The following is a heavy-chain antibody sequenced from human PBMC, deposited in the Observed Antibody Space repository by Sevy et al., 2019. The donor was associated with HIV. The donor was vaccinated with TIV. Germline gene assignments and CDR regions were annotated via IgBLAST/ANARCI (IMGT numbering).Heavy chain of an antibody. J-gene: IGHJ4*02. CDR3: AKSISWYASFDS. Sequence: SVKVSCKASGRSFRNYALSWVRQAPGQGLEWMGGIIPMFGTANYVQKFQDRVTITADESTNTAYMELSSLKSHDTAVYYCAKSISWYASFDSWGQRTLVTVSS. CDR2: IIPMFGTA. V-gene: IGHV1-69*13. CDR1: GRSFRNYA. D-gene: IGHD6-13*01.